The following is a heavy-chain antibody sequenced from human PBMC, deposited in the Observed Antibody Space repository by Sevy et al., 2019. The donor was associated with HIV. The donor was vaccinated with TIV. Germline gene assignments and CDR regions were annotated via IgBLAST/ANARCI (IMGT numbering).Heavy chain of an antibody. CDR3: TKESLRGTYIRGDFDH. V-gene: IGHV3-30*18. CDR1: GFNFQTFG. J-gene: IGHJ4*02. CDR2: ISSDGINH. Sequence: GGSLRLSCSAFGFNFQTFGMHWVRQAPGKGPEWLAVISSDGINHNYAASVKGRFTISRDNSKSLLFLQMNILIPNDTAVYFCTKESLRGTYIRGDFDHWGQGTLVTVSS. D-gene: IGHD3-10*02.